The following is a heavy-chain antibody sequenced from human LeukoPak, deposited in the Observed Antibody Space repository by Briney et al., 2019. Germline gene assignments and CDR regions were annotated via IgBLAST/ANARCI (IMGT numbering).Heavy chain of an antibody. V-gene: IGHV3-64D*09. CDR2: INDNGGRT. CDR3: VKDVGGSYAFDY. Sequence: VASVKVSCSASGFTFSRYAMHWVRQAPGKGLEYVSGINDNGGRTHYGDSVKGRFSISRDNSKNTLHLQMSTLRAEDTALYYCVKDVGGSYAFDYWGQGILVTVAS. D-gene: IGHD1-26*01. CDR1: GFTFSRYA. J-gene: IGHJ4*02.